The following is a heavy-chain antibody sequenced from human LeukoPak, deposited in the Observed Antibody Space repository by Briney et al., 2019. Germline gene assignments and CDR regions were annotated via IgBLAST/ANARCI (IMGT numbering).Heavy chain of an antibody. CDR3: TRESRPFCPFAF. D-gene: IGHD2-2*01. CDR1: GGSISSSDYY. Sequence: SETLSLTCTVSGGSISSSDYYWGWIRQPPGKGLEWIGEISHDGTRNYNPSLRSRVAMSFDRANNYFSLSLTAVTAADTALYYCTRESRPFCPFAFWGQGVMVTVSS. CDR2: ISHDGTR. J-gene: IGHJ4*02. V-gene: IGHV4-39*02.